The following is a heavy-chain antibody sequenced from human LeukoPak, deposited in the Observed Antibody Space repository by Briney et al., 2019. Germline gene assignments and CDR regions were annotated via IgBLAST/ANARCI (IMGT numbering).Heavy chain of an antibody. CDR3: ARGGGSSSSRFRYFDL. V-gene: IGHV4-34*01. CDR1: GGSFSGSY. D-gene: IGHD6-13*01. CDR2: INHSGST. J-gene: IGHJ2*01. Sequence: SETLSLTCAVYGGSFSGSYWSWIRQPPGKGLEWIGEINHSGSTNYNPSLKSRVTMSVDTSKNQFSLKLSSVTAADTAVYSCARGGGSSSSRFRYFDLWGRGTLVTVSS.